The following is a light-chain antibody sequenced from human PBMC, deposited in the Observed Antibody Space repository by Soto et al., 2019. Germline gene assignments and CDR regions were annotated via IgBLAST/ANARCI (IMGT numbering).Light chain of an antibody. CDR2: GNS. J-gene: IGLJ2*01. V-gene: IGLV1-40*01. CDR1: SSNIGAGYD. CDR3: QSYDSSLSGSV. Sequence: QSVLTQPPSVSGAPGQRVTISCTGSSSNIGAGYDVHWYQQLPGTAPKLLIYGNSNRPSGVPDRFAGIKSGTSASLAITGLQAEDEADYYCQSYDSSLSGSVFGGGTKLTVL.